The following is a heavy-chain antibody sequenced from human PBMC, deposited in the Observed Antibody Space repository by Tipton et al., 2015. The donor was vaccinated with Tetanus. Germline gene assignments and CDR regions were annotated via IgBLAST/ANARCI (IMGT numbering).Heavy chain of an antibody. J-gene: IGHJ6*02. CDR3: ARVKGTYNHYGLDV. D-gene: IGHD3-10*01. Sequence: TLSLTCTVSGGSISSGTFYWDWIRQPPGKGLEWIGNVYYNGNTLQNPSLKGRVTLSLDKSKNQFSLKLTSVTAADTAVYYCARVKGTYNHYGLDVWGQGTTVTVAS. CDR2: VYYNGNT. V-gene: IGHV4-39*07. CDR1: GGSISSGTFY.